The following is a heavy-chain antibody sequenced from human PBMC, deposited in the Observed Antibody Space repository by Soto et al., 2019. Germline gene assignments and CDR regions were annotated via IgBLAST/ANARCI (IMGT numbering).Heavy chain of an antibody. V-gene: IGHV3-7*01. Sequence: EVQLVESGGGLVQPGGSLRLSCAASGFTFSTFWMSWVRQAPGKGLEWVANIKKDGSEKYYVDSVKGRFTISRDNAENSLNLQMNSLSGEHTAVYYCARRDRDFFYTGGRYYFFYYMDGWGKGTTVAVS. CDR3: ARRDRDFFYTGGRYYFFYYMDG. D-gene: IGHD3-3*01. CDR1: GFTFSTFW. J-gene: IGHJ6*03. CDR2: IKKDGSEK.